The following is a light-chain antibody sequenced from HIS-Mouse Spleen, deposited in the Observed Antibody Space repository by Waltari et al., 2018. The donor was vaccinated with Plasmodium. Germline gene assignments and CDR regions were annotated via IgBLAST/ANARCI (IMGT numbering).Light chain of an antibody. J-gene: IGLJ3*02. Sequence: QSALTQPASVSGSPGQSTTIPCTGTSRDVGGYNYVSWYQQHPGKAPKLMIYEVSNRPSGVSNRFSGSKSGNTASLTISGLQAEDEADYYCSSYTSSSTVFGGGTKLTVL. CDR2: EVS. V-gene: IGLV2-14*01. CDR1: SRDVGGYNY. CDR3: SSYTSSSTV.